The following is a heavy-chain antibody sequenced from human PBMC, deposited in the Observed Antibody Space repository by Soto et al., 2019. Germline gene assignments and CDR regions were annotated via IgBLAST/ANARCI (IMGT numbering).Heavy chain of an antibody. CDR1: GYTFSTYG. Sequence: QVQLEQSGAEVKKPGASVKVSCKTSGYTFSTYGVTWVRQAPGQALEWMGWISGYNGNTNYAQKLQGRVTVTADTSTNTADMELGSLRCDDTAVYYCARGASLAYSSLPADHWGKGTLVTVSA. CDR3: ARGASLAYSSLPADH. J-gene: IGHJ4*02. D-gene: IGHD4-4*01. V-gene: IGHV1-18*01. CDR2: ISGYNGNT.